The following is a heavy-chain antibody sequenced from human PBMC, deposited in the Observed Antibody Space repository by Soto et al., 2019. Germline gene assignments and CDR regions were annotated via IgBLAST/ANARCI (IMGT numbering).Heavy chain of an antibody. CDR1: GFTFSSYA. Sequence: QVQLVESGGGVFQPGRSLRLSCAASGFTFSSYAMHWVRQAPGKGLECVAVISYDGSNKYYADSVKGRFTISRDNSKNTLYLQMNSLRAEDTAVYYCARDPLWGTAMVLWYFDLWGRGTLVTVSS. D-gene: IGHD5-18*01. J-gene: IGHJ2*01. CDR3: ARDPLWGTAMVLWYFDL. V-gene: IGHV3-30-3*01. CDR2: ISYDGSNK.